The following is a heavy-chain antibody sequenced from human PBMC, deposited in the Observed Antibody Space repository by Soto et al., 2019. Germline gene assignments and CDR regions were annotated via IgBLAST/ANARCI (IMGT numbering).Heavy chain of an antibody. J-gene: IGHJ4*02. Sequence: LQSGGGVVQPGESLRLSCAASGFSLRDHALSWVRQAPGGGLEWVSGISGSEDRTNYADFVRGRFIISKDRAKNTLYLDMSGLRGDDTAVYFCGRTSTGGWGQGTLVTVSS. CDR2: ISGSEDRT. D-gene: IGHD3-10*01. CDR1: GFSLRDHA. CDR3: GRTSTGG. V-gene: IGHV3-23*01.